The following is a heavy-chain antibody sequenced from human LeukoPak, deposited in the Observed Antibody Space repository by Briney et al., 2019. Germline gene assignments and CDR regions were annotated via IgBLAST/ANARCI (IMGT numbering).Heavy chain of an antibody. CDR2: IYYSGST. J-gene: IGHJ6*02. Sequence: SETLSLTCAVYGGSFSGYYWSWIRQPPGKGLEWIGYIYYSGSTNYNPSLKSRVTISVDTSKNQFSLKLSSVTAADTAVYYCARGDYYDSSGYYSFYYYYYGMDVWGQGTTVTVSS. V-gene: IGHV4-59*01. CDR1: GGSFSGYY. D-gene: IGHD3-22*01. CDR3: ARGDYYDSSGYYSFYYYYYGMDV.